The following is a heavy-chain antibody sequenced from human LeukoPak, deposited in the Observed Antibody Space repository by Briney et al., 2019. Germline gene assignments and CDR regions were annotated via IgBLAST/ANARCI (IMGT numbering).Heavy chain of an antibody. V-gene: IGHV3-33*01. J-gene: IGHJ4*02. CDR2: IWYDGSNK. CDR1: GFTFSSYG. CDR3: ARDGGTIAAAAYFDY. Sequence: GGSLRLSRAVSGFTFSSYGMHWVRQAPGKGMGWVAVIWYDGSNKYYAESVKGRFTISRDNSKTTLYLQMNSLRAEDTAVYYCARDGGTIAAAAYFDYWGQGTLVTVSS. D-gene: IGHD6-13*01.